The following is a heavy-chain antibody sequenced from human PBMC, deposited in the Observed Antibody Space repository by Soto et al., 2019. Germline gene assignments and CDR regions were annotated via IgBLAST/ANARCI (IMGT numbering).Heavy chain of an antibody. J-gene: IGHJ1*01. V-gene: IGHV3-30*18. Sequence: QVQLVESGGGVVQPGRSLRLSCAASGFTFSSYGMHWVRQAPGKGLEWVAVISYDGSNKYYADSVKGRFTISRDNSKNPLYLQMNSRRAEDTAVYYRANIDYTPIGGGGEPPEYFQHWGQGTLVTVSS. D-gene: IGHD4-4*01. CDR2: ISYDGSNK. CDR1: GFTFSSYG. CDR3: ANIDYTPIGGGGEPPEYFQH.